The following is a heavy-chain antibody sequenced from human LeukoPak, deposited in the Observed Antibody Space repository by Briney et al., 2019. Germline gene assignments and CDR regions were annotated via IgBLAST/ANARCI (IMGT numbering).Heavy chain of an antibody. Sequence: SETLSLTCTVSGGSISSYYWSWIRQPPGKGLEWIGYIYYSGSTNYNPSLKSRVTISVDTSKNQFSLKLSSVTAADTAVYYCARDRSIAAAGTGPSFAPWGQGTLVTVSS. CDR2: IYYSGST. CDR3: ARDRSIAAAGTGPSFAP. D-gene: IGHD6-13*01. CDR1: GGSISSYY. V-gene: IGHV4-59*01. J-gene: IGHJ5*02.